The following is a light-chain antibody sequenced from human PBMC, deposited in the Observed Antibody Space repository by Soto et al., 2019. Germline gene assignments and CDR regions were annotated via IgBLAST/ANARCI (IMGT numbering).Light chain of an antibody. Sequence: QSVLTQPASVSGSPGQSITISCTGTSSDVGSYNLVSWYQQHPGKAPKLMIYEVSKRPSGVSNRFSGSKSGNTASLPISGLQAEDEADYYCCSYAGSSSFVVGTGTKVTVL. CDR2: EVS. V-gene: IGLV2-23*02. CDR1: SSDVGSYNL. CDR3: CSYAGSSSFV. J-gene: IGLJ1*01.